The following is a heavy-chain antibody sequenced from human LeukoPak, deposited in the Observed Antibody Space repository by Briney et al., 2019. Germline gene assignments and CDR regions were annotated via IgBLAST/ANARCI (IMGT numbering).Heavy chain of an antibody. CDR3: AKDADYYDSSERDY. CDR2: ISGTGGRT. D-gene: IGHD3-22*01. CDR1: GFTFSNYA. J-gene: IGHJ4*02. Sequence: PGGSLRLSCTASGFTFSNYAMTWVRQAPGKGLEWVSSISGTGGRTYSADSVKGRFTISRDNSKNTLYLQMNSLRAEDTAVYYCAKDADYYDSSERDYWGQGTLVTVSS. V-gene: IGHV3-23*01.